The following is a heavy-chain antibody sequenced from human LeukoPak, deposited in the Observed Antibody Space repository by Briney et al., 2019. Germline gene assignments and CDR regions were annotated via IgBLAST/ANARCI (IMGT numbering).Heavy chain of an antibody. CDR3: ARDRLIAVTGFAGYNWFDP. J-gene: IGHJ5*02. D-gene: IGHD6-19*01. CDR1: GFTFSSYS. V-gene: IGHV3-21*01. CDR2: ISSSSSYI. Sequence: GGSLRLSCAASGFTFSSYSMNWVRQAPGKGLEWVSSISSSSSYIYYADSVKGRFTISRDNAKNSLYLQMNSLRAEDTAVYYCARDRLIAVTGFAGYNWFDPWGQGTLVTVSS.